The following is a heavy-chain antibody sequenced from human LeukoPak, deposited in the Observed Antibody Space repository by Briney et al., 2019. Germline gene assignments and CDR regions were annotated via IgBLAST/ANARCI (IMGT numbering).Heavy chain of an antibody. CDR2: LNPSGGSS. V-gene: IGHV1-46*01. J-gene: IGHJ6*02. D-gene: IGHD6-6*01. CDR1: GYTVTSYY. CDR3: ARLDEYSSSSRYYGMDV. Sequence: ASVKVSCKASGYTVTSYYMHWVRQAPGQGLEWMGILNPSGGSSSYAQKFQGRATLTRATSTSTVYMELSSLRSEDTAVYYCARLDEYSSSSRYYGMDVWGQGTTVTVSS.